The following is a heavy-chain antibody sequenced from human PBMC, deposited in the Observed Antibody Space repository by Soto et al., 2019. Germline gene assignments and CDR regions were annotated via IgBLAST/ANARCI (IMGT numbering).Heavy chain of an antibody. Sequence: EVQLVESGGGLVKPGGSLRLSCAASGFTFSSYSMNWVRQAPGKGLEWVSSISSSSSYIYYADSVKGRFTISRDNAKNSLYLQMNSLRAEDTAVYYCASSVRGRNYYMDVCGKGTTVTVSS. V-gene: IGHV3-21*01. CDR3: ASSVRGRNYYMDV. D-gene: IGHD3-10*01. CDR1: GFTFSSYS. J-gene: IGHJ6*03. CDR2: ISSSSSYI.